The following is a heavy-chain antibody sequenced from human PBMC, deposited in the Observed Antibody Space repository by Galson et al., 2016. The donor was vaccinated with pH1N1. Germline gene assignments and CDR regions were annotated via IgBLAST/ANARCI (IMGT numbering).Heavy chain of an antibody. CDR3: TRPNSGSYEEFWFDP. D-gene: IGHD1-26*01. J-gene: IGHJ5*02. V-gene: IGHV3-73*01. Sequence: SLRLSCAASGFTFSGSAMHWVRQASGKGLEWVGRIRSKADSYATAYAASVEGRFTISRDDSKNTAYLQTNSLKTEDTVVYYCTRPNSGSYEEFWFDPWGQGTLVTVSS. CDR1: GFTFSGSA. CDR2: IRSKADSYAT.